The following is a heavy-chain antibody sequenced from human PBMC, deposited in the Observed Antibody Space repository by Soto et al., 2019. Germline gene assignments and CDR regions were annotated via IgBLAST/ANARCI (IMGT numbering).Heavy chain of an antibody. CDR2: IIPIFGTA. CDR1: GGTFRSYA. Sequence: SVKVSCKSSGGTFRSYAISWVRQAPGQGLEWMGGIIPIFGTANYAQKFQGRVTITADESTSTAYMELSSLRSEDTAVYYCARANSSGWYNPDYWGQGTLVTVSS. V-gene: IGHV1-69*13. J-gene: IGHJ4*02. CDR3: ARANSSGWYNPDY. D-gene: IGHD6-19*01.